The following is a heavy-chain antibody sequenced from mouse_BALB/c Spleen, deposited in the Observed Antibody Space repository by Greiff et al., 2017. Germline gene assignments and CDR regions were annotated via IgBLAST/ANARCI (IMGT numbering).Heavy chain of an antibody. V-gene: IGHV5-12-2*01. CDR1: GFTFSSYT. J-gene: IGHJ3*01. Sequence: DVQLQESGGGLVQPGGSLKLSCAASGFTFSSYTMSWVRQTPEKRLEWVAYISNGGGSTYYPDTVKGRFTISRDNAKNTLYLQMSSLKSEDTAMYYCAREGRYDSWFAYWGQGTLVTVSA. D-gene: IGHD2-14*01. CDR3: AREGRYDSWFAY. CDR2: ISNGGGST.